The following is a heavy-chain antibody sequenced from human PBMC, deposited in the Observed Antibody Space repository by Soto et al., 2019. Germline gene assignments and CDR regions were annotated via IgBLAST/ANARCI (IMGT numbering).Heavy chain of an antibody. CDR3: AKLIGGELRDPNYYYYYGMDV. D-gene: IGHD1-26*01. CDR1: GFTFSSYA. CDR2: ISGSGGST. Sequence: HPGGSLRLSCAASGFTFSSYAMSWVRQAPGKGLEWVSAISGSGGSTYYADSVKGRFTISRDNSKNTLYLQVNSLRAEDTAVYYCAKLIGGELRDPNYYYYYGMDVWGQGTAVTVSS. V-gene: IGHV3-23*01. J-gene: IGHJ6*02.